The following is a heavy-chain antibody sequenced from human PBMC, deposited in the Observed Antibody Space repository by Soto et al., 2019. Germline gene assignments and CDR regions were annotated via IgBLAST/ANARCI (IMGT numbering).Heavy chain of an antibody. V-gene: IGHV3-23*01. CDR2: ISGSGHGT. CDR3: AKSLAYCGSDCCPYFEY. CDR1: GFTFSSYA. Sequence: EVQLLESGGDLVQPGGSLRLSCAASGFTFSSYAMTWVRQAPGKGLEWVSAISGSGHGTYYADSVKGRFTITRDNSKNTVYLQMNSLRAEDTAVYYCAKSLAYCGSDCCPYFEYWGQGALVTVSS. D-gene: IGHD2-21*02. J-gene: IGHJ4*02.